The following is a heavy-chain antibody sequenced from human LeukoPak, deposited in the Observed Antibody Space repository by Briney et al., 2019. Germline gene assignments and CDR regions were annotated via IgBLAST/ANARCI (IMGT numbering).Heavy chain of an antibody. CDR3: ARDTTQLDDAFDI. J-gene: IGHJ3*02. V-gene: IGHV2-70*11. Sequence: SGPALVKPTQTLTLTCTFSGFSLSTRGMCVSWLRQPPGKALEWLARIDWDDDKYYSTSLKTRLTISKDTSKNQVVLTMTNMDPVDTATYYCARDTTQLDDAFDIWGQGTMVTVSS. CDR2: IDWDDDK. CDR1: GFSLSTRGMC. D-gene: IGHD1-1*01.